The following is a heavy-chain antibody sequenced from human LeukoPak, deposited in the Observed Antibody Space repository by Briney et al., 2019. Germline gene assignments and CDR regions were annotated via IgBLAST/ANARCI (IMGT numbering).Heavy chain of an antibody. CDR3: ARVPILMRYYFDY. CDR2: INPNSGGT. D-gene: IGHD3-16*01. J-gene: IGHJ4*02. CDR1: GYTFTCYY. V-gene: IGHV1-2*02. Sequence: ASVKVSCKASGYTFTCYYMHWVRQAPGQGLEWMGWINPNSGGTNYAQKFQGRVTMTRDTSISTAYMELSRLRSDDTAVYYCARVPILMRYYFDYWGQGTLVTVSS.